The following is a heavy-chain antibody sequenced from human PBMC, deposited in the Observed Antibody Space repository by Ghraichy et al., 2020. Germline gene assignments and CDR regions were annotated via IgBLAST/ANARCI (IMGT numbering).Heavy chain of an antibody. CDR1: GFTFSSYS. V-gene: IGHV3-21*01. CDR3: AREVSVLAVSTYYYEPGVFDP. Sequence: GGSLRLSCAASGFTFSSYSMNWVRQAPGKGLEWVSSISSSSSYIYYADSVKGRFTISRDNAKNSLYLQMNSLRAEDTAVYYCAREVSVLAVSTYYYEPGVFDPWGQGTLVTVSS. J-gene: IGHJ5*02. D-gene: IGHD3-22*01. CDR2: ISSSSSYI.